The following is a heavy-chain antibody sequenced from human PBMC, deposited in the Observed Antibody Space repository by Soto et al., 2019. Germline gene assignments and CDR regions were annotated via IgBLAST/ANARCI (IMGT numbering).Heavy chain of an antibody. V-gene: IGHV4-59*01. CDR2: IYYTGST. D-gene: IGHD1-26*01. Sequence: QVQLQESGPGLVKPSETLSLTCTVSGGSISNYYWSWIRQPPGKGLEWIGCIYYTGSTNYNPSLKSRVTISEDTSKSQLSLKVRSVTAADTAVYYCARGIAGATTPFDLWGQGTLVTVSS. CDR1: GGSISNYY. J-gene: IGHJ4*02. CDR3: ARGIAGATTPFDL.